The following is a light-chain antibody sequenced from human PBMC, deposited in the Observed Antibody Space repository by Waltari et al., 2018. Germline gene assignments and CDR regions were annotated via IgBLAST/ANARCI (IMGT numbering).Light chain of an antibody. CDR2: DVS. J-gene: IGLJ1*01. V-gene: IGLV2-14*03. CDR1: SSDIAGYTS. Sequence: QSALPQPASVSGSPGQSITIPCTGTSSDIAGYTSLSWYQQHPGKAPKLLIYDVSHRPSGVSNRFSGSKSDNTASLTISGLQAEDEADYYCSSYTRRTTYVFGTGTKVTVL. CDR3: SSYTRRTTYV.